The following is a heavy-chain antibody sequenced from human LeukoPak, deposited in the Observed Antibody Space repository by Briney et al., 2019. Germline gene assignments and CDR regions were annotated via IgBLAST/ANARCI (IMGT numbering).Heavy chain of an antibody. CDR1: GYSFTGYH. J-gene: IGHJ4*02. CDR3: ARKEAVTMVRGVSDY. V-gene: IGHV1-2*02. CDR2: INPNSGGT. Sequence: GASVKVSCKASGYSFTGYHLYWVRQAPGQGLEWMGWINPNSGGTNYAQKFQGRVTMTRDTSISTAYMELSRLRSDDTAVYYCARKEAVTMVRGVSDYWGQGTLVTVSS. D-gene: IGHD3-10*01.